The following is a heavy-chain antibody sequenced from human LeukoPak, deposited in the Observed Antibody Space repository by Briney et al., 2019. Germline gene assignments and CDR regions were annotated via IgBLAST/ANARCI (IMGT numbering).Heavy chain of an antibody. J-gene: IGHJ4*02. V-gene: IGHV3-74*01. CDR2: TNLHGTAV. Sequence: GGSLRLSCAVSALSFSNYWMHWVGQAPGKGLVWVARTNLHGTAVDYADPVKGRFTISRDNSKNMLFLQMNSLRVEDTAVYYCASAYTYVRLGDHWGQGTLVTVSP. D-gene: IGHD3-10*02. CDR3: ASAYTYVRLGDH. CDR1: ALSFSNYW.